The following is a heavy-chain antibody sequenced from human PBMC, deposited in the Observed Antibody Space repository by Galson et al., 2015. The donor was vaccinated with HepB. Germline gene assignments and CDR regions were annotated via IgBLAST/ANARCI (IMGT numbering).Heavy chain of an antibody. V-gene: IGHV5-51*03. CDR1: EYIFANYW. D-gene: IGHD3-10*01. CDR3: ARLVGGSPGYFDH. Sequence: QSGAEVKKPGESVKISCKASEYIFANYWIGWVRQRPGKGLEWMGIIFPTDFDTRYSPSSQGHVTISVDKSINTAYLQWSSLRASDPAIYYCARLVGGSPGYFDHWGQGTQVTVSS. CDR2: IFPTDFDT. J-gene: IGHJ4*02.